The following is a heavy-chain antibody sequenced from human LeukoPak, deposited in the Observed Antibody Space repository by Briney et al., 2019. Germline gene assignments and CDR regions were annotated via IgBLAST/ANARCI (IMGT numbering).Heavy chain of an antibody. CDR1: GYTFTSYD. Sequence: GASVKVSCKASGYTFTSYDVNWVRQATGQGPEWMGWMNGNTGNTGYAQKFQDRVTMTRDTSISTAYMELSSLSSDDTAIYYCARGNSYGSPYGMDVWGQGTTVTVSS. J-gene: IGHJ6*02. CDR3: ARGNSYGSPYGMDV. CDR2: MNGNTGNT. V-gene: IGHV1-8*01. D-gene: IGHD5-18*01.